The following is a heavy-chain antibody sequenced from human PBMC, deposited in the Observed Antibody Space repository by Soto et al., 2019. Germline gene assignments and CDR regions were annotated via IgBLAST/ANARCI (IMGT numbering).Heavy chain of an antibody. Sequence: QVQLQESGPGLVKPSGTLSLTCAVSSGSISSSNWWSWVRQPPGKGLEWIGEIYHSGSTNYNPSLKIRVTISVDKSKNQFSLKLSSVTAADTAVYYCVGSVTTTSSAFDIWGQGTMVTVSS. CDR1: SGSISSSNW. CDR3: VGSVTTTSSAFDI. D-gene: IGHD4-17*01. CDR2: IYHSGST. V-gene: IGHV4-4*02. J-gene: IGHJ3*02.